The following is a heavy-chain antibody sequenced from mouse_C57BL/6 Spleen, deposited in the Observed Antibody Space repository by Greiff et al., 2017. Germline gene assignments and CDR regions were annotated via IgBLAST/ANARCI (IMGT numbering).Heavy chain of an antibody. CDR3: AREAGYDRGVDY. CDR1: GFTFSSYA. J-gene: IGHJ2*01. V-gene: IGHV5-4*01. Sequence: EVQRVESGGGLVKPGGSLKLSCAASGFTFSSYAMSWVRQTPEKRLEWVATISDGGSYTYYPDNVKGRFTISRDNAKNNLYLQMSHLKSEDTAMYYCAREAGYDRGVDYWGQGTTLTVSS. D-gene: IGHD2-2*01. CDR2: ISDGGSYT.